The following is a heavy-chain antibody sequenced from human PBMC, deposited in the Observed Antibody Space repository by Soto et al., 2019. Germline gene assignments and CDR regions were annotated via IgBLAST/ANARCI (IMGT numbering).Heavy chain of an antibody. V-gene: IGHV4-34*01. CDR1: GGSFSGYY. CDR2: INHSGST. J-gene: IGHJ4*02. CDR3: VNAYDYIWGSYRRFDY. Sequence: SETLSLTCAVYGGSFSGYYWSWIRQPPGKGLEWIGEINHSGSTNYNPSLKSRVTISVDTSKNQFSLRLSSVTAAVTAVYYCVNAYDYIWGSYRRFDYWGQGTLVTVSS. D-gene: IGHD3-16*02.